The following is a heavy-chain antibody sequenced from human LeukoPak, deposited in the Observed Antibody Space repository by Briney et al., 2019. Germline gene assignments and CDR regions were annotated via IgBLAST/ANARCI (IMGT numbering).Heavy chain of an antibody. CDR2: IHYTGST. CDR3: ARDYNGAGTFDY. CDR1: GGSISSYY. D-gene: IGHD3-10*01. V-gene: IGHV4-59*12. J-gene: IGHJ4*02. Sequence: SETLSLTCTVSGGSISSYYWSWIRQSPGKGLECIGYIHYTGSTNYNPSLKSRATISVETSKNQFSLKLSSVTAADTAVYYCARDYNGAGTFDYWGQGTLVTVSS.